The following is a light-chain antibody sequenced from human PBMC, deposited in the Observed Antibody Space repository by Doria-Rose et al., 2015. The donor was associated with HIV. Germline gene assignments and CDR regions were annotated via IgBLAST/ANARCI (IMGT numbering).Light chain of an antibody. CDR2: DGS. J-gene: IGKJ1*01. CDR3: HQYGTSWT. Sequence: TQSPGTLSLSPGERATLSCRAGQSFSSTYLAWYQQKPGQAPSLLIYDGSTRATCIPDRFSASGSGTDFTLAINRLEPEDFALYYCHQYGTSWTFGQGTEVEI. V-gene: IGKV3-20*01. CDR1: QSFSSTY.